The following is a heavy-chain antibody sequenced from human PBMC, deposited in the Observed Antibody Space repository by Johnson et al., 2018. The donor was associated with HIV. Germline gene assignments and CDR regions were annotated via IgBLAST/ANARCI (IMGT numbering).Heavy chain of an antibody. CDR3: ARVRDGRENAFNI. Sequence: MQLVESGGGLVQPGGSLRLSCAASGFTFSNAWMSWVRQAPGKGLEWVSGINWNGGSTTYADSVKGRFTISRDNAKNSLYLQMNSLRAEDTAVYYCARVRDGRENAFNIWGQGTMVTVSS. CDR1: GFTFSNAW. V-gene: IGHV3-20*04. CDR2: INWNGGST. D-gene: IGHD1-26*01. J-gene: IGHJ3*02.